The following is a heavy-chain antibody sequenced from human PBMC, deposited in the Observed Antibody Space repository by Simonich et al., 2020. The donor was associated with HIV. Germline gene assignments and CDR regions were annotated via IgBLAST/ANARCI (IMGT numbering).Heavy chain of an antibody. CDR1: GGSSSGYY. D-gene: IGHD6-13*01. J-gene: IGHJ1*01. CDR3: ARLTAGGLGEYFQH. CDR2: INHRGST. V-gene: IGHV4-34*01. Sequence: QVQLQQWGAGLLKPSETLSLTCAVYGGSSSGYYWSWIRQPPGKGLEWIGEINHRGSTNYNPSLKSRVTISVDTSKNQFSLKLSSVTAADTAVYYCARLTAGGLGEYFQHWGQGTLVTVSS.